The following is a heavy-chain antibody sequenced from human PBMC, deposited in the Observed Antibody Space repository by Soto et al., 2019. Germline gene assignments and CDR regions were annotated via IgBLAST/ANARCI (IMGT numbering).Heavy chain of an antibody. D-gene: IGHD5-12*01. CDR1: GFTFSSYA. CDR2: ISSNGGST. CDR3: ARGPIVATTRDHYYYMDV. Sequence: GGSLRLSCVASGFTFSSYAMHWVRQAPGKGLEYVSAISSNGGSTYYANSVKGRFTISRDNSKNTLYLQMGSLRAEDMAVYYCARGPIVATTRDHYYYMDVWGKGTTVTVSS. V-gene: IGHV3-64*01. J-gene: IGHJ6*03.